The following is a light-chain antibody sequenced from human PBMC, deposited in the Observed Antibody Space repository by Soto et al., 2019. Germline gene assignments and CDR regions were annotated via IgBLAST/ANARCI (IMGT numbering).Light chain of an antibody. J-gene: IGLJ2*01. Sequence: QSVLTQPPSVSAAPGQTVTISCSGSCSNIGSNSVSWYQQVPGTAPKLLLYDNNKRPSGIPDRFFGSKSGTSATLGIAGLQTADEADYYCGTWESYLSVGVFGGGTKLTVL. CDR1: CSNIGSNS. CDR3: GTWESYLSVGV. CDR2: DNN. V-gene: IGLV1-51*01.